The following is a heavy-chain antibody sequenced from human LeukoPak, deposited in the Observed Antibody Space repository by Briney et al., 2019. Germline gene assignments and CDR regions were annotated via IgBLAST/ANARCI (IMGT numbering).Heavy chain of an antibody. CDR3: ARGGGSGSYYPFDY. V-gene: IGHV3-7*04. J-gene: IGHJ4*02. D-gene: IGHD3-10*01. Sequence: GGSLRLSCAASGFTFSNYWMVWVRQAPGEGLEWVANIKGDGSREYYLDSVKGRFTISRANAKSSLYLQMSSLRAEDTAVYYCARGGGSGSYYPFDYWGQGTLVTVSS. CDR2: IKGDGSRE. CDR1: GFTFSNYW.